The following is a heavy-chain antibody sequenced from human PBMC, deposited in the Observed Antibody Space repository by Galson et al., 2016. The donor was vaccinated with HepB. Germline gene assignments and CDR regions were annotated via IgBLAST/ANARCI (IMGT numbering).Heavy chain of an antibody. CDR1: GFTFSSYW. V-gene: IGHV3-7*03. CDR2: IKQDGSEK. J-gene: IGHJ4*02. CDR3: ARLWFLGWYVIDY. D-gene: IGHD3/OR15-3a*01. Sequence: SCAASGFTFSSYWMSWVRQAPGKGLEWVANIKQDGSEKYYVDSVKGRFTISRDNAKSSLYLQMNSLRAEDTAEYYCARLWFLGWYVIDYWGQGTLVTVSS.